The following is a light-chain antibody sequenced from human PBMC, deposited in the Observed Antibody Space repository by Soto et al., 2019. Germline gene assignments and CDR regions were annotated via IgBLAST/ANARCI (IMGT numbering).Light chain of an antibody. Sequence: DIQMTQSPSTLSASVGDRVTITCRASQSISSWLAWYQQKPGKAPKLLIYDASSMDSGVPSRFSGSGSGTEFTLTISRLQPDDFATYYCQQYSSYSTFGQGTKLEIK. CDR2: DAS. V-gene: IGKV1-5*01. J-gene: IGKJ2*01. CDR1: QSISSW. CDR3: QQYSSYST.